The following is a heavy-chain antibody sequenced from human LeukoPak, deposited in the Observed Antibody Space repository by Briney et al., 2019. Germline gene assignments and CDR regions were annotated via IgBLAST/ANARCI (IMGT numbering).Heavy chain of an antibody. CDR3: ARSRTVGYCSSTSCYREYCFDY. Sequence: GASVKVSCKASGGTFSSYAISWVRQAPGQGLEWMGRIIPILGIANYAQKFQGRVTITADKSTSTAYMELSSLRSEDTAVYYCARSRTVGYCSSTSCYREYCFDYWGQGTLVTVSS. D-gene: IGHD2-2*02. CDR2: IIPILGIA. J-gene: IGHJ4*02. CDR1: GGTFSSYA. V-gene: IGHV1-69*04.